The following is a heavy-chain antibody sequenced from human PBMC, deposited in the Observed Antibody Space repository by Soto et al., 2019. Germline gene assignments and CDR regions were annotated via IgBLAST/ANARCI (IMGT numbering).Heavy chain of an antibody. Sequence: ETLSLTCTVSGGSISSYYWSWIRQPPGKGLERIGYIYYSGSTNYNPSLKSRVTISVDTSKNQFSLKLSSVTAADTAVYYCARAGSTELNYGMDVWGQGTTVTVSS. J-gene: IGHJ6*02. V-gene: IGHV4-59*12. CDR3: ARAGSTELNYGMDV. CDR1: GGSISSYY. CDR2: IYYSGST. D-gene: IGHD1-7*01.